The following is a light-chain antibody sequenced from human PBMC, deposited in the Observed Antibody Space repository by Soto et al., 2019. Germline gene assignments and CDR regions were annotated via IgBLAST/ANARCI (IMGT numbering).Light chain of an antibody. V-gene: IGKV1-5*03. CDR2: KAS. CDR3: QHYNSYSEA. J-gene: IGKJ1*01. CDR1: QTISSW. Sequence: DIQMTQSPSTLSASVGDTVTVTCRASQTISSWSAWYQQKPGKAPKLLIYKASTLKSGVPSRFSGSGSGTEFTLTISSLQPDDFATYYCQHYNSYSEAFGQGTKVDIK.